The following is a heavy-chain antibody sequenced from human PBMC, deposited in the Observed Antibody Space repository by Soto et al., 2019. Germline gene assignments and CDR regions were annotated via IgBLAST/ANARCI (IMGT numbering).Heavy chain of an antibody. CDR2: IYTSGST. CDR1: GCSISSYY. J-gene: IGHJ4*02. CDR3: AREASYYFDY. V-gene: IGHV4-4*07. Sequence: PSETLSLTCAVSGCSISSYYCSCIGQPAGKELEWIGRIYTSGSTNYNPSLKSRVTMSVDTSKNQFSMKLSSVTAADTAVYYCAREASYYFDYWGQGTLVTVS. D-gene: IGHD6-6*01.